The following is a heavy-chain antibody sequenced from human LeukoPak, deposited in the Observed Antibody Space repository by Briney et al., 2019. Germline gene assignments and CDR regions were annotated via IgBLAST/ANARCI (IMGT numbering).Heavy chain of an antibody. CDR3: ARGDAGLIDY. V-gene: IGHV1-18*01. Sequence: ASVKVSCKASVYTFTSYGISWVRQATGQGLEWMGWISAYNYNTNYAQKLQGRVTMTTDTSTSTAYTELRSLRSDDTAVYYCARGDAGLIDYWGQGTLVTVSS. D-gene: IGHD2-8*01. J-gene: IGHJ4*02. CDR2: ISAYNYNT. CDR1: VYTFTSYG.